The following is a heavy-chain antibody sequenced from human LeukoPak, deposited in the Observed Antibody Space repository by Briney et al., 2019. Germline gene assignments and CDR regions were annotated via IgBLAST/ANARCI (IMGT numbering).Heavy chain of an antibody. CDR2: ISSNGGST. D-gene: IGHD5-24*01. CDR1: GFTFSSYA. J-gene: IGHJ4*02. Sequence: GSLRLSFAASGFTFSSYAMHWVRQAPGKGLEYVSAISSNGGSTYYANSVKVRFTISRDNSKNTLYLQMGSLRAEDMDVYYCARDLIRDGYNFVCIGYWGQGTLVTVSS. CDR3: ARDLIRDGYNFVCIGY. V-gene: IGHV3-64*01.